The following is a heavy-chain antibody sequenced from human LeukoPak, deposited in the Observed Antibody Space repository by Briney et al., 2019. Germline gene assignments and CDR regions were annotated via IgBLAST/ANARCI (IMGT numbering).Heavy chain of an antibody. Sequence: ASVKASCKASGYSFTDYFLYWVRQAPGPGLEWMGRINPDAGDTNYVQTLHCGMTMTKDTSISTAYMEWSSLNAYDTDVYYCARLSTAIRHWLADSDIWGKGTGVTVSS. V-gene: IGHV1-2*05. CDR3: ARLSTAIRHWLADSDI. J-gene: IGHJ3*02. D-gene: IGHD2-15*01. CDR1: GYSFTDYF. CDR2: INPDAGDT.